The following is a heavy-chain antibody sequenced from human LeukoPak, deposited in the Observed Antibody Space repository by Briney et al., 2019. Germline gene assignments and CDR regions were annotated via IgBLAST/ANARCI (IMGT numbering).Heavy chain of an antibody. V-gene: IGHV1-2*02. J-gene: IGHJ4*02. CDR2: INPNSGGT. CDR1: GYDFTKYA. CDR3: ASIAVAGRAFDY. D-gene: IGHD6-19*01. Sequence: RASVKVSCKASGYDFTKYAVQWVRQAPGQGLEWMGWINPNSGGTNYAQKFQGRVTMTRDTSISTAYMELSRLRSDDTAVCYCASIAVAGRAFDYWGQGTLVTVSS.